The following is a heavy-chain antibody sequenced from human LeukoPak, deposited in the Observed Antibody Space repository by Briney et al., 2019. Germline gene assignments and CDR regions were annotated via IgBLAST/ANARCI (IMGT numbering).Heavy chain of an antibody. CDR3: TRDLSFSGYCSGGSCYG. CDR2: IRSKAYGGTT. V-gene: IGHV3-49*03. Sequence: GGSLRLSCTTSGFTFGDYPMSWLRQAPGKGLEWVGFIRSKAYGGTTEYAASVKGRFTISRDDSKSIAYLQMNSLKTEDTAVYYCTRDLSFSGYCSGGSCYGWGQGTLVTVSS. D-gene: IGHD2-15*01. J-gene: IGHJ4*02. CDR1: GFTFGDYP.